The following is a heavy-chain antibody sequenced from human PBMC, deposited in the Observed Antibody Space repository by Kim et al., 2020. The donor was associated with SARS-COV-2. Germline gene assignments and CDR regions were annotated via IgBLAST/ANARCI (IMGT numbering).Heavy chain of an antibody. D-gene: IGHD3-22*01. J-gene: IGHJ4*02. Sequence: SRKGQFTNSRDNSKNTLYLQMSSLRAEDTAVYYCARARGEDSSGYHGDYWGQGTLVTVSS. CDR3: ARARGEDSSGYHGDY. V-gene: IGHV3-30*07.